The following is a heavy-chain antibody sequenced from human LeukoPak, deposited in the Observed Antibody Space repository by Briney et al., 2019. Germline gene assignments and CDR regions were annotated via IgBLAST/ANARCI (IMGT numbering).Heavy chain of an antibody. D-gene: IGHD3-10*01. Sequence: GASVKVSCKTSGGTFLTHTFSWGWQAPGQGLEWMGKITPVIDTANYAQTFQGRVSIYADKSTTTDYMDLSGLRPDDTAVYYCARVNLRGSNYNWFDPWGQGTRVTVSS. V-gene: IGHV1-69*08. CDR3: ARVNLRGSNYNWFDP. CDR2: ITPVIDTA. J-gene: IGHJ5*02. CDR1: GGTFLTHT.